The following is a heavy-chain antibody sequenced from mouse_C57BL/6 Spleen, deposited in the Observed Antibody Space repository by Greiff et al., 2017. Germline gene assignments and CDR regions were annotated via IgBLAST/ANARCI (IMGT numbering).Heavy chain of an antibody. V-gene: IGHV1-82*01. J-gene: IGHJ2*01. CDR1: GYAFSSSW. CDR2: IYPGDGDT. D-gene: IGHD3-2*02. CDR3: ATQRGY. Sequence: QVQLQQSGPELVKPGASVKISCKASGYAFSSSWMNWVKQRPGKGLEWIGRIYPGDGDTNYNGKFKGKATLTADKTSSTAYMQHSSLTSEDSAVYFCATQRGYWGQGTTLTVSS.